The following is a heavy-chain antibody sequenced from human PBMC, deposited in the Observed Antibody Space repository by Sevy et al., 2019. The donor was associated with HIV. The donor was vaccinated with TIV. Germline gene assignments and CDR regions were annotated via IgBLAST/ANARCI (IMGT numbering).Heavy chain of an antibody. CDR1: GFPFNDHA. D-gene: IGHD2-21*01. CDR2: VSWNSRNI. CDR3: AKDINRGCDGINCYPYYYYFYGLDV. V-gene: IGHV3-9*01. J-gene: IGHJ6*02. Sequence: GGSLRLSCAASGFPFNDHAMHWVRQVPGKGLEWVSGVSWNSRNIGYAESVKGRFTISRDNANHFLYLEMNSLRPDDTAFYYCAKDINRGCDGINCYPYYYYFYGLDVWGQGTTVTVSS.